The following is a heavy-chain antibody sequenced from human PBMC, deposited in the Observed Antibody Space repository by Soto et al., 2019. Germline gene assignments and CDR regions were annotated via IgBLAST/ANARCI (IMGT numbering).Heavy chain of an antibody. CDR1: GGSISSYY. Sequence: SETLSLTCTVSGGSISSYYWSWIRQPPGKGLEWIGYIYYSGSTNYNPSLKSRVTISVDTSKNQFSLKLSSVTAADTAVYYCARGRYYYGSGSYFITSWFDPWGQGTLVTVS. D-gene: IGHD3-10*01. V-gene: IGHV4-59*12. J-gene: IGHJ5*02. CDR3: ARGRYYYGSGSYFITSWFDP. CDR2: IYYSGST.